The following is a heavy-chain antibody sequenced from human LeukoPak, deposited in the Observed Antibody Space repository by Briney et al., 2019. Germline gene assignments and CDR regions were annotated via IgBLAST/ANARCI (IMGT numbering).Heavy chain of an antibody. V-gene: IGHV4-38-2*02. CDR2: IYHSGST. D-gene: IGHD5-18*01. J-gene: IGHJ4*02. CDR1: GYSISSGYY. CDR3: AKSSYSIFDY. Sequence: PSETLSLTCTVSGYSISSGYYWGWIRQPPGKGLEWIGSIYHSGSTYYNPSLKSRVTISVDTSKNQFSLKLSSVTAADTAVYYCAKSSYSIFDYWGQGTLVTVSS.